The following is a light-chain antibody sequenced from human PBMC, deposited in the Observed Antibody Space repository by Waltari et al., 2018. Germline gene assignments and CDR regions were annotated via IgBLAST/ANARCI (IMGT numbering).Light chain of an antibody. CDR1: QSVSSSY. CDR2: SAS. V-gene: IGKV3-20*01. Sequence: EFVLTQSPGTLSLSPGERATLSCRASQSVSSSYLAWYQRKPGQAPRLLMYSASSRATGIPDRCSGSGSGTDFTLTISRLEPEDFAVYYCQQYGSSPLFTVGPGTKVDIK. J-gene: IGKJ3*01. CDR3: QQYGSSPLFT.